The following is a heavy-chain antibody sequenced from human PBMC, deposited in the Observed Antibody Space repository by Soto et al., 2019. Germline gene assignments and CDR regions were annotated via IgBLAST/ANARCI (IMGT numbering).Heavy chain of an antibody. J-gene: IGHJ2*01. D-gene: IGHD2-15*01. CDR1: GGSISSGGYY. V-gene: IGHV4-31*03. Sequence: QVQLQESGPGLVKPSQTLSLTCTVSGGSISSGGYYWSWIRQHPGKGLEWIGYIYYSGSTYYNPSIKSRVTRSVDTSKNQFSLKLSSVTAADTAVYYCAREMVVAANGAGYFDLWGRGTLVTVSS. CDR3: AREMVVAANGAGYFDL. CDR2: IYYSGST.